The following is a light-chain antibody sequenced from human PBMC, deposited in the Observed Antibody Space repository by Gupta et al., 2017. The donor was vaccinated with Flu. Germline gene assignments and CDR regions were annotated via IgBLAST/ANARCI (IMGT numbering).Light chain of an antibody. J-gene: IGKJ4*01. V-gene: IGKV4-1*01. CDR2: WAS. CDR3: QQYYSTPLT. Sequence: DIVMTQSLDSLAGSQGESATINCKSSQSVLYSSNNKNYLAWYQQKPGQPPKLLIYWASTRESGVPDRFSGSGSGTDFTLTISSLQAEDVAVYYCQQYYSTPLTFGGGTKVEIK. CDR1: QSVLYSSNNKNY.